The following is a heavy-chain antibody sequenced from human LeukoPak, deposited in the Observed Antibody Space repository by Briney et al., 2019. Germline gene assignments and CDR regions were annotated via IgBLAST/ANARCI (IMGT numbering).Heavy chain of an antibody. CDR1: GYTFTSYG. J-gene: IGHJ4*02. CDR3: AKLITMVRGVIVGYFDY. CDR2: ITAYNDNT. Sequence: ASVKVSCKASGYTFTSYGISWVRQAPGQGLEWMGWITAYNDNTYYAQKLQGRVTMTTDTSTSTAYMELRSLRSDDTAVYYCAKLITMVRGVIVGYFDYWGQGTLVTVSS. V-gene: IGHV1-18*01. D-gene: IGHD3-10*01.